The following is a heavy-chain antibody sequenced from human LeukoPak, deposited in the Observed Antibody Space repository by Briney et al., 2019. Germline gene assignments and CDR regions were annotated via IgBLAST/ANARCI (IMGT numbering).Heavy chain of an antibody. V-gene: IGHV1-69*02. D-gene: IGHD3-22*01. CDR2: IIPILGIA. CDR1: GGTFSSYT. J-gene: IGHJ4*02. CDR3: ARGVRYDSSGYYFAY. Sequence: AASVKVSCKASGGTFSSYTISWVRQAPGQGLEWMGRIIPILGIANYAQKFQGRVTITADKSTSTAYMELSSLRSEDTAVYYCARGVRYDSSGYYFAYWGQGTLVTVSS.